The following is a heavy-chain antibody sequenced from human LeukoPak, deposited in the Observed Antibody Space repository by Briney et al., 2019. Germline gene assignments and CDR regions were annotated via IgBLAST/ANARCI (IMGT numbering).Heavy chain of an antibody. D-gene: IGHD2-21*02. CDR1: GYSFTSYW. J-gene: IGHJ3*02. Sequence: GESLKISCKGSGYSFTSYWIGWVRQMPGKGLEGMGIIYPGDSDTRYSPSFQGQVTISADKSISTACLQWSRLKASDTAMYYCARSGDPSCGGDCPHDAFDIWGQGTMVTVSS. CDR3: ARSGDPSCGGDCPHDAFDI. V-gene: IGHV5-51*01. CDR2: IYPGDSDT.